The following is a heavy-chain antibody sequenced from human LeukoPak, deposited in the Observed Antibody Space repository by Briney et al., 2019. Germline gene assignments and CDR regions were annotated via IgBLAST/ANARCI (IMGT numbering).Heavy chain of an antibody. J-gene: IGHJ4*02. CDR1: GGSISSGGYY. CDR3: ARAGDYGGNSELDY. Sequence: SETLSLTCTVSGGSISSGGYYWSWIRQHPGKGLEWIGYIYYSGSTYYNPSLKSRVTISVDTSKNQFSLKLSSVTAADTAVYYCARAGDYGGNSELDYWGQGTLVTVSS. D-gene: IGHD4-23*01. CDR2: IYYSGST. V-gene: IGHV4-31*03.